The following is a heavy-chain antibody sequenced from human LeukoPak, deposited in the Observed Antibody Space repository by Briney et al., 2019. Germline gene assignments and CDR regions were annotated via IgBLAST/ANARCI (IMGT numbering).Heavy chain of an antibody. Sequence: SQTLSLTRTVSGGSISSYYWSWIRQPAGKGLEWIGYIYYSGSTNYNPSLKSRVTISVDTSKNQFSLKLSSVTGADTAVYYCARDSAYSSSFDYWGQGTLVTVSS. V-gene: IGHV4-59*01. D-gene: IGHD6-6*01. CDR1: GGSISSYY. CDR3: ARDSAYSSSFDY. CDR2: IYYSGST. J-gene: IGHJ4*02.